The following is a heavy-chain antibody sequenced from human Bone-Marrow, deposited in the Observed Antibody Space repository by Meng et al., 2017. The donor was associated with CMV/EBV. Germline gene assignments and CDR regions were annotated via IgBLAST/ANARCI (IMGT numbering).Heavy chain of an antibody. CDR3: ARDSWVVSRLGMDV. D-gene: IGHD2-2*01. J-gene: IGHJ6*02. V-gene: IGHV4-61*01. Sequence: SETLSLTCTVSGGSVSSGSYYWSWIRQPPGKGLEWIGYIYYSGSTNYNPSLKSRVTISVDTSKNQFSLKLSSVTAADTAVYYCARDSWVVSRLGMDVWGQGPTVTVYS. CDR2: IYYSGST. CDR1: GGSVSSGSYY.